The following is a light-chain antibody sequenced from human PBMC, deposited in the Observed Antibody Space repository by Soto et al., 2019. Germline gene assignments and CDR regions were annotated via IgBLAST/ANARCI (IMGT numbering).Light chain of an antibody. CDR2: EVT. J-gene: IGLJ1*01. CDR1: SSDVGGYNF. Sequence: QSAPTQPPSASGSPGQSLTISCTGTSSDVGGYNFVSWYQQHPGKASKLIIYEVTQRPSGVPDRFSASKSGNTASLTVSGLQAEDEADYYCSSYAGSDMGVFGTGTKVTVL. V-gene: IGLV2-8*01. CDR3: SSYAGSDMGV.